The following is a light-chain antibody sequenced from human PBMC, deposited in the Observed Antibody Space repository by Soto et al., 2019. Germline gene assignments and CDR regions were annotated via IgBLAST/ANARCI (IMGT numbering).Light chain of an antibody. V-gene: IGLV2-23*01. Sequence: QSALTQPASVSGSPGQSITISCTATTSDVGNYKPVSWYQQHPGKAPKLLIYEDTKRPSGVSYSFSGSKSGNTASLTISGLQAEDEADYYCSSYGRSNTLLFGGGTKLTVL. CDR2: EDT. CDR1: TSDVGNYKP. CDR3: SSYGRSNTLL. J-gene: IGLJ2*01.